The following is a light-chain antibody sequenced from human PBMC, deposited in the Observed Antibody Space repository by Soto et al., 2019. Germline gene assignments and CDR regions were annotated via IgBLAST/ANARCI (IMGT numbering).Light chain of an antibody. CDR1: QSVNKY. Sequence: EIVFTPSPATLSLSPGERATLSCRASQSVNKYLAWCQQGRVQAPRLLIYDASNRATGIPDRFSGSGSGTDFALTISRLEPEDFAVYYCQQYGSSGTFCQVTKVDI. CDR3: QQYGSSGT. V-gene: IGKV3-20*01. CDR2: DAS. J-gene: IGKJ1*01.